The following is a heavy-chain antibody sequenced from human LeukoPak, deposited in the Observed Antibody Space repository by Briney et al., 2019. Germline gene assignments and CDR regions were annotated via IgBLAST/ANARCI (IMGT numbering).Heavy chain of an antibody. V-gene: IGHV3-23*01. CDR2: ISGSGGST. CDR1: GFTFSSYA. D-gene: IGHD3-3*01. J-gene: IGHJ3*02. Sequence: GGSLRLSCAASGFTFSSYAMSWVRQAPGKGLEWVSAISGSGGSTYYADSVKGRFTISRDNSKNTLYLQMNSLRAEDTAVYYCAGMAVLRFLEGKNAFDIWGQGTMVTVSS. CDR3: AGMAVLRFLEGKNAFDI.